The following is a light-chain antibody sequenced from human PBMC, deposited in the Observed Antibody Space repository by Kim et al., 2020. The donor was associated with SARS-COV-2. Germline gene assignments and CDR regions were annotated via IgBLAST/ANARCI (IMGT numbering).Light chain of an antibody. CDR2: DVS. Sequence: GQSITISCTGTDSDIGAYNYVSWYQQHPDKAPKLLIYDVSKRPSGVSARFSAFKSGNTASLIISGLLPEDEADYYCNSYTTSSTLIFGGGTTLTVL. V-gene: IGLV2-14*03. CDR1: DSDIGAYNY. J-gene: IGLJ2*01. CDR3: NSYTTSSTLI.